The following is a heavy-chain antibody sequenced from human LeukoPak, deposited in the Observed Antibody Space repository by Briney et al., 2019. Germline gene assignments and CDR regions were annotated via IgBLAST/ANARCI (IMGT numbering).Heavy chain of an antibody. J-gene: IGHJ3*02. V-gene: IGHV3-15*01. D-gene: IGHD3-22*01. Sequence: GGSLRLSCAASGFTFSDYYMSWIRQAPGKGLEWVGRIKSKTDGGTTDYAAPVKGRFTISRDDSKNTLYLQMNSLKTEDTAVYYCTTDLYYDSSGYPSWAFDIWGQGTMVTVSS. CDR3: TTDLYYDSSGYPSWAFDI. CDR1: GFTFSDYY. CDR2: IKSKTDGGTT.